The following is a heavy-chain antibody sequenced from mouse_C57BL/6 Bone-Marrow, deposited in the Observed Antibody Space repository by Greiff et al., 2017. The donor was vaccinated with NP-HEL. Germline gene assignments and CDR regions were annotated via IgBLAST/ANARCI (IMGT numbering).Heavy chain of an antibody. V-gene: IGHV14-3*01. CDR3: ARWTRIYDGYFDY. D-gene: IGHD2-3*01. CDR1: GFNIKNTY. J-gene: IGHJ2*01. CDR2: IDPANGNT. Sequence: SVAELVRPGASVKLSCTASGFNIKNTYMHWVKQRPEQGLEWIGRIDPANGNTKYAPKFQGKATITADTSSNTAYLQRSSLTSEDTAIYDCARWTRIYDGYFDYWGKGTTLTVSS.